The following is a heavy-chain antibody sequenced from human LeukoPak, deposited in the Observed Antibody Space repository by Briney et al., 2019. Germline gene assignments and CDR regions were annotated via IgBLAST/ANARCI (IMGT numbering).Heavy chain of an antibody. D-gene: IGHD2-8*01. V-gene: IGHV3-7*03. CDR2: IKPDGSEA. Sequence: GGSLRLSCAASGFTFSRHWMSWVRQAPGRGLEWVSSIKPDGSEAYYVDSVKGRFTISRDNAKNPVYLQMNSLRAEDTAVFYCARSTNGSYVFDYWGQGTLVTVSS. CDR1: GFTFSRHW. J-gene: IGHJ4*02. CDR3: ARSTNGSYVFDY.